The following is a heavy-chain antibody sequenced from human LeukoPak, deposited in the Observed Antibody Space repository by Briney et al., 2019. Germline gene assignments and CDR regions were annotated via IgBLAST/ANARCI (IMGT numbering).Heavy chain of an antibody. CDR2: ISTYNGNT. Sequence: ASVKVSCKASGYTFTIFGISWVRQAPGQGLEWMGWISTYNGNTNYAQKLQGRVTMTTDTSTSTTYMELRSLRSDDTAVYYCARRGGSYPNDYWGQGTLVTVSS. D-gene: IGHD1-26*01. CDR3: ARRGGSYPNDY. CDR1: GYTFTIFG. V-gene: IGHV1-18*01. J-gene: IGHJ4*02.